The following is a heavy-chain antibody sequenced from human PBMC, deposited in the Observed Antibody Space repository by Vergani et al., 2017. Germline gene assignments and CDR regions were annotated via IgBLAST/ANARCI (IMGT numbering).Heavy chain of an antibody. CDR2: ISARYPST. V-gene: IGHV3-23*01. J-gene: IGHJ4*02. D-gene: IGHD3-22*01. CDR3: ARLSYDTTPYLQGCYDC. Sequence: EVQLLQSGGGVIQPGGSVRLSCAASGFTFSACPMTWVRQAPGKGLEWVSAISARYPSTYYAGSVKGRFTISRDNSKNMLYLQMNSLRAEDTAVYYCARLSYDTTPYLQGCYDCWGQGTLVSVSS. CDR1: GFTFSACP.